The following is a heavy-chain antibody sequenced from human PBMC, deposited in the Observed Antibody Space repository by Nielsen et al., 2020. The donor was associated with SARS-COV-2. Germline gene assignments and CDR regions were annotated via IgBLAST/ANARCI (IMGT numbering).Heavy chain of an antibody. J-gene: IGHJ4*02. V-gene: IGHV4-30-4*01. CDR2: IYYSGST. Sequence: SETLSLTCTVSGGSISSGDYYWSWIRQPPGKGLEWIGYIYYSGSTYYNPSLKSRVTISVDTSKNQFSLKLSSVTAADTAVYYCARDYRGAYGGNSGEDYWGQGTLVTVSS. CDR3: ARDYRGAYGGNSGEDY. CDR1: GGSISSGDYY. D-gene: IGHD4-23*01.